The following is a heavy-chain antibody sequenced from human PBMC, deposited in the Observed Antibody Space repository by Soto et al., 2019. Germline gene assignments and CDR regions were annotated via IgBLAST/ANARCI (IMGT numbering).Heavy chain of an antibody. CDR1: GGSFSGYY. Sequence: QVQLQQWGAGLLKPSETLSLTCAVYGGSFSGYYWSWIRQPPGKGLEWIGEINHSGSTNYNPSLKSRVTISVDTSKNQSSLKLSSVTAADTAVYYCARGRAAAPMDYWGQGTLVTVSS. D-gene: IGHD6-25*01. CDR3: ARGRAAAPMDY. CDR2: INHSGST. V-gene: IGHV4-34*01. J-gene: IGHJ4*02.